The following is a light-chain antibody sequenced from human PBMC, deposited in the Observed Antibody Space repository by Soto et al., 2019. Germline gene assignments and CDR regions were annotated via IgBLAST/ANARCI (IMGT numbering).Light chain of an antibody. V-gene: IGKV1-9*01. J-gene: IGKJ4*01. CDR2: GAF. CDR1: QGIGSD. Sequence: DIQLTQSPSFLSASIGDRVTITCRASQGIGSDLAWYQQKPGKVPKLLIYGAFTLQSGVPSRLSGSGSGAEFTLTISSLQPEDFATYYCQQLKSYPLTFGGGTKVEI. CDR3: QQLKSYPLT.